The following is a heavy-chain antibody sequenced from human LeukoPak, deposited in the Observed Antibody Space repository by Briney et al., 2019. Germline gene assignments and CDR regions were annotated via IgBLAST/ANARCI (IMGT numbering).Heavy chain of an antibody. V-gene: IGHV4-59*11. Sequence: SETLSLTCTVSGDSIGSHYWSWIRQPPGKGLEWIGYIFYVGSTNYNPSLKSRVTISVDTSESQFSLKLSSVTAADTAVYFCARSGLTTVLYLDWGQGTLVTVSS. CDR3: ARSGLTTVLYLD. CDR2: IFYVGST. CDR1: GDSIGSHY. D-gene: IGHD4-11*01. J-gene: IGHJ4*02.